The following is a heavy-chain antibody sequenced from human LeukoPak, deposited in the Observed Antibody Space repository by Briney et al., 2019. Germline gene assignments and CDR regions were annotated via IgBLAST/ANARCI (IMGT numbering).Heavy chain of an antibody. Sequence: GGSLRLSCAASGITFSSYGMSWVRQAPGKGLEWVSSISSTGGTTYYANSVKGRFTISRDNSKNTLYLQMNSLRAEDTAIYYCAKNGDRGAYCTGGTCYPYFYYYMDVWGKGTTVTI. CDR1: GITFSSYG. CDR3: AKNGDRGAYCTGGTCYPYFYYYMDV. D-gene: IGHD2-15*01. J-gene: IGHJ6*03. V-gene: IGHV3-23*01. CDR2: ISSTGGTT.